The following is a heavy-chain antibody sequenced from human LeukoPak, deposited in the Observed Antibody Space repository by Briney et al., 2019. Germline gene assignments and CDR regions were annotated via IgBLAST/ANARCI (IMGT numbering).Heavy chain of an antibody. V-gene: IGHV3-74*01. CDR2: INSDGSST. CDR1: GFTFSGYW. CDR3: ARLDTAMVTYPFDI. Sequence: GGSLRLSCAASGFTFSGYWMHWVRQAPGKGLVWVSHINSDGSSTNYADSVKGRFTISRDNAKNTLYLQMNSLRAEDTAVYYCARLDTAMVTYPFDIWGQGTMVTVSS. D-gene: IGHD5-18*01. J-gene: IGHJ3*02.